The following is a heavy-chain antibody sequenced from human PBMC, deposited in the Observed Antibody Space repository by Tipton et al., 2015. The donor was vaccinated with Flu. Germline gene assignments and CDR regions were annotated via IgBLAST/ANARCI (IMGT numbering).Heavy chain of an antibody. CDR2: INSDGSST. V-gene: IGHV3-74*01. J-gene: IGHJ6*02. CDR3: ARRPVPATDYYDLDV. D-gene: IGHD2-2*01. Sequence: AASGFTFSNYWMHWVRQAPGKGLVWVSRINSDGSSTSYADFVKGRFTISRDNAKNTLYLQMNSLRAEDTAVYYCARRPVPATDYYDLDVWGQGTTVTVSS. CDR1: GFTFSNYW.